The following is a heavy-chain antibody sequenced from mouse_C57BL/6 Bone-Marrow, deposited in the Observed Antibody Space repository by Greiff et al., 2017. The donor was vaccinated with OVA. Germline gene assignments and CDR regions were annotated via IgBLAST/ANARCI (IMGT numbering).Heavy chain of an antibody. D-gene: IGHD3-3*01. CDR3: ARGGDGWFAY. J-gene: IGHJ3*01. Sequence: EVQLQQSGAELVKPGASVKLSCTASGFNINDYYMHWVKQRTEQGLEWIGRIDPEDGETTSAPKFQGKATITADTSSNTAYLQRSSLTSEDTAVYYSARGGDGWFAYWGQGTLVTVSA. CDR2: IDPEDGET. V-gene: IGHV14-2*01. CDR1: GFNINDYY.